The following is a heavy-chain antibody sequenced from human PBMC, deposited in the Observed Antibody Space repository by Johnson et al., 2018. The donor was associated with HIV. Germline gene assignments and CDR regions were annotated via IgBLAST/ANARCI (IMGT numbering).Heavy chain of an antibody. J-gene: IGHJ3*01. V-gene: IGHV3-30*04. CDR3: ARERATLFFRASGAAFNV. D-gene: IGHD3-3*01. Sequence: QVLLVESGGGVVQPGRSLRLSCAASGFTFSSYAMHWVRQAPGKGLEWVAVISYDGSKKYYADSVKGRFTISRDNAKNSLYLQMNSLRADDTAVYYCARERATLFFRASGAAFNVWGQGTMVTVSS. CDR2: ISYDGSKK. CDR1: GFTFSSYA.